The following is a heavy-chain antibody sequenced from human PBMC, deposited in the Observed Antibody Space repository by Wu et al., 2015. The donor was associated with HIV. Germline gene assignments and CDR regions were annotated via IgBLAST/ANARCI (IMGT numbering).Heavy chain of an antibody. CDR1: GYTFTGYY. V-gene: IGHV1-2*02. CDR2: INPNSGGT. CDR3: ARVKESITMPAGAFDI. J-gene: IGHJ3*02. D-gene: IGHD3-10*01. Sequence: QVQLVQSGAEVKKPGASVKVSCKASGYTFTGYYMHWVRQAPGQGLEWMGWINPNSGGTNYAQKFQGRVTMTRDTSISTAYMELSRLRSDDTAVYYCARVKESITMPAGAFDIWGQGTMVTVSS.